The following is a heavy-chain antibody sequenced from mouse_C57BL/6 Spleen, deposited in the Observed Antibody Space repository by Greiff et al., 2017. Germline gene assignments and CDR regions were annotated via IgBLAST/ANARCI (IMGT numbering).Heavy chain of an antibody. J-gene: IGHJ3*01. Sequence: VKLMESGPGLVQPSQSLSITCTVSGFSLTSYGVHWVRQSPGKGLEWLGVIWSGGSTDYNAAFISRLSISKDNSKSQVFFKMNSLQADDTAIYYCARNWGYGNYSFAYWGQGTLVTVSA. V-gene: IGHV2-2*01. CDR1: GFSLTSYG. CDR3: ARNWGYGNYSFAY. D-gene: IGHD2-1*01. CDR2: IWSGGST.